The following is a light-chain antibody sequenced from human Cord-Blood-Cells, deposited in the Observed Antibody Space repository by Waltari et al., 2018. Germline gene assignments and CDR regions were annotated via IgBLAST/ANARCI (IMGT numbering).Light chain of an antibody. V-gene: IGLV2-8*01. Sequence: QSALPQPPSASGSPGQSVTISCTGTSSDVGGYNYVSWYQQHPGKAPKLMIYEVSKWPSGVPDRFSGSKSGNTASLTVSGLQAEDEADYYCSSYAGSNKVFGGGTKLTVL. CDR1: SSDVGGYNY. CDR2: EVS. J-gene: IGLJ2*01. CDR3: SSYAGSNKV.